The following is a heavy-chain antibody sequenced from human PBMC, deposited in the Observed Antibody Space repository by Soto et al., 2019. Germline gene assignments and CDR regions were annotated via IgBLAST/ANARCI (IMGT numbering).Heavy chain of an antibody. CDR1: GGSISSGGYY. J-gene: IGHJ6*02. CDR2: IYYSGRT. Sequence: SETLSLTCTVSGGSISSGGYYWSWIRQHPGKGLEWIGYIYYSGRTYYNPSLKSRVTISVDTSKNQFSLKLSSVTAADTAVYYGARDSILVPAPPHPANNYGMDVWGQGTTVTVSS. V-gene: IGHV4-31*03. CDR3: ARDSILVPAPPHPANNYGMDV. D-gene: IGHD2-2*01.